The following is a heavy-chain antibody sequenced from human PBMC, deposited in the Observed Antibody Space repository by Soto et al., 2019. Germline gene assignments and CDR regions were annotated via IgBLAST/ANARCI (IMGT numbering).Heavy chain of an antibody. J-gene: IGHJ4*02. D-gene: IGHD4-17*01. CDR2: ISNDGSYK. Sequence: QVQLVESGGGVVQPGRSLRLSCAASGFTFSSSGIHWVRQAPGKGLEWEGGISNDGSYKHYADSVKGRFTISRDNSKNTLYLQMNSLRTEDTAVYYCAKLLTTVSTNPFEYWGQGTIVTVSS. CDR1: GFTFSSSG. CDR3: AKLLTTVSTNPFEY. V-gene: IGHV3-30*18.